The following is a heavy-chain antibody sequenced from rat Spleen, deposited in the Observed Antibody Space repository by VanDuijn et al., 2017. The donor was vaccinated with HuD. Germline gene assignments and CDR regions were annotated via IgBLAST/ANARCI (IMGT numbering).Heavy chain of an antibody. CDR2: ISFDGSGT. CDR1: GFTFSNYD. V-gene: IGHV5-25*01. D-gene: IGHD4-1*01. Sequence: EVQLVESGGGLVQPGRSMKLSCAASGFTFSNYDMAWVRQAPTKGLEWVASISFDGSGTYYRDSVKGRFTISRDNAKSTLYLQMDSLRSEDTAAYYCATYGGLRNWCAYWGQGTLVTVSS. CDR3: ATYGGLRNWCAY. J-gene: IGHJ3*01.